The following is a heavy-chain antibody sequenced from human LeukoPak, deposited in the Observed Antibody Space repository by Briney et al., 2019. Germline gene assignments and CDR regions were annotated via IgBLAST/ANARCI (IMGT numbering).Heavy chain of an antibody. D-gene: IGHD3-10*01. CDR2: FYSGGNT. CDR3: GRGGGGWGSGSYYYGMDV. Sequence: PGGSLRLSCAASGFTVSSNYMSWVRQAPGKGLEWVSVFYSGGNTYYADSVKGRFTISRDNSKNTMYLQMNSLRAEDTAVYYCGRGGGGWGSGSYYYGMDVWGQGTTVTVSS. J-gene: IGHJ6*02. V-gene: IGHV3-66*01. CDR1: GFTVSSNY.